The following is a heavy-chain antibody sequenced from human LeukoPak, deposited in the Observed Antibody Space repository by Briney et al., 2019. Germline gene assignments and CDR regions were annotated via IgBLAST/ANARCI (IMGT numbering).Heavy chain of an antibody. CDR2: ISSNGGST. Sequence: GGSLRLSCAASGFTFSSYAMHWVRQAPGKGLEYVSAISSNGGSTYYANSVKGRFTISRDNSKNTLYLQMGSLRAEDMAVYHCARGGYYGYYYFDYWGQGTLVTVSS. V-gene: IGHV3-64*01. J-gene: IGHJ4*02. CDR3: ARGGYYGYYYFDY. D-gene: IGHD1-26*01. CDR1: GFTFSSYA.